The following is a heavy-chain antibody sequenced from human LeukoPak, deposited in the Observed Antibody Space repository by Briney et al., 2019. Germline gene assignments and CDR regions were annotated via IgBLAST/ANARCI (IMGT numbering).Heavy chain of an antibody. CDR1: GGSLRSSNYY. V-gene: IGHV4-39*01. CDR3: ARGSQSLGYCSGGSCRAKIFDY. J-gene: IGHJ4*02. D-gene: IGHD2-15*01. CDR2: IYYSGST. Sequence: SETLSLTCTVSGGSLRSSNYYWGWIRQPPGKGLEWIGSIYYSGSTYYNPSLKSRVTISVDTSKNQFSLKLSSVTAADTAVYYCARGSQSLGYCSGGSCRAKIFDYWGQGTLVTVSS.